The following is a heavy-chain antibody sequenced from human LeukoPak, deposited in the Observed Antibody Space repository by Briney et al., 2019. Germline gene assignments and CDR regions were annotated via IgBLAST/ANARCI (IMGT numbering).Heavy chain of an antibody. CDR1: GFTFSGYS. D-gene: IGHD4-11*01. V-gene: IGHV3-21*01. CDR3: ARRPSPPTTVTTSYYYMDV. Sequence: PGGSLRLSCAASGFTFSGYSMNWVRQAPGKGLEWVSSISSTSSYIYYADSVKGRFTISRDNAKNSLYLQMNSLRAEDTAVYYCARRPSPPTTVTTSYYYMDVWGKGTTVTVSS. CDR2: ISSTSSYI. J-gene: IGHJ6*03.